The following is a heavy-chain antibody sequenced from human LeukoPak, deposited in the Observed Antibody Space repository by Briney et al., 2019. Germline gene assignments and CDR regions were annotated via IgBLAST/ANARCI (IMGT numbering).Heavy chain of an antibody. CDR3: ARDLKGVTGALDY. D-gene: IGHD1-20*01. V-gene: IGHV3-33*01. CDR2: IWYDGSNK. J-gene: IGHJ4*02. Sequence: GGSLRPSCAASGFTFSSYGMHWVRQAPGKGLEWVAVIWYDGSNKYYADSVKGRFTISRDNSKNTLYLQMNSLRAEDTAVYYCARDLKGVTGALDYWGQGTLVTVSS. CDR1: GFTFSSYG.